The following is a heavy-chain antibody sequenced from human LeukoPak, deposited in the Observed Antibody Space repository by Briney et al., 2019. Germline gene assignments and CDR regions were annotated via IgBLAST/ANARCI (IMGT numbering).Heavy chain of an antibody. D-gene: IGHD6-13*01. CDR2: IIPIFGTA. J-gene: IGHJ4*02. CDR1: GGTFSSYA. V-gene: IGHV1-69*05. CDR3: ASRIAAAGRSFYFDY. Sequence: ASVKVSCKASGGTFSSYAISWVRQAPGQGLEWMGGIIPIFGTANYAQKFQGRVTTTTDESTSTAYMELSSLRSEDTAVYYCASRIAAAGRSFYFDYWGQGTLVTVSS.